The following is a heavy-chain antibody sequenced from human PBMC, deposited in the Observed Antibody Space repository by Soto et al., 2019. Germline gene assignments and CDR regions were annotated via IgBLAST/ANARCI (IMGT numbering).Heavy chain of an antibody. J-gene: IGHJ3*02. V-gene: IGHV4-39*01. CDR3: ARRKPIVVVIRGTKLDAFDI. Sequence: SETLSLTCTVSGGSISSSSYYWGWIRQPPGKGLEWIWSIYYSGSTYYNPSLKSRVTISVDTSKNQFSLKLSSVTAADTAVYYCARRKPIVVVIRGTKLDAFDIWGQGTMVTVSS. CDR2: IYYSGST. CDR1: GGSISSSSYY. D-gene: IGHD3-22*01.